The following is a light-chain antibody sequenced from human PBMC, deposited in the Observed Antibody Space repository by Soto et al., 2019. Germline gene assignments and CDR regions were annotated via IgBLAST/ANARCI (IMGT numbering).Light chain of an antibody. CDR2: AAS. J-gene: IGKJ2*01. CDR3: QQYYNSYT. CDR1: QGISSY. Sequence: AIRMTQSPSSLSASTGDRVTFTCRASQGISSYLAWYQQKPGNAPKLLIYAASTLQSGVPSRFSGSGSGTDFTLTISCLQSEDFASYYCQQYYNSYTVGQGTKVDIK. V-gene: IGKV1-8*01.